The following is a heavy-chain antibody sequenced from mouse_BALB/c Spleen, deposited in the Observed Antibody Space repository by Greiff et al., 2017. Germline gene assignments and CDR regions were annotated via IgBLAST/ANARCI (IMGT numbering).Heavy chain of an antibody. Sequence: DVHLVESGGDLVKPGGSLKLSCAASGFTFSSYGMSWVRQTPDKRLEWVATISSGGSYTYYPDSVTGRFTISRDNAKNTLYLQMSSLKSEDTAMYYCARKEAGVYAMDYWGQGTSVTVSS. V-gene: IGHV5-6*01. J-gene: IGHJ4*01. CDR3: ARKEAGVYAMDY. CDR1: GFTFSSYG. CDR2: ISSGGSYT.